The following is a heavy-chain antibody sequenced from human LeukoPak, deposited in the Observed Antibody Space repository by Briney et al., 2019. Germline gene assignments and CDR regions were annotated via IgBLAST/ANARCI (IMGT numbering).Heavy chain of an antibody. CDR1: GFTFDDYG. CDR2: ISWNTSNI. D-gene: IGHD3-22*01. V-gene: IGHV3-9*01. Sequence: PGGSLRLSCAASGFTFDDYGMHWVRQAPGKGLEWVSGISWNTSNINYADSVKGRFTISRDNAKKSLYLQMNSLRAEDTALYYCAKTGYYESSGDAFDIWGQGTMVTVSS. CDR3: AKTGYYESSGDAFDI. J-gene: IGHJ3*02.